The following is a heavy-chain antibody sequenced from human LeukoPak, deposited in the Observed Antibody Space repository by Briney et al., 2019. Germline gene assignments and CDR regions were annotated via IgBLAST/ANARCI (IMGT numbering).Heavy chain of an antibody. CDR2: IYYSGST. J-gene: IGHJ4*02. CDR3: ARDRGWSYQREYFDF. Sequence: SETLSLTCTVSGGSISSSSYYWGWIRQPPGKGLQWIGSIYYSGSTYYNPSLKSRVTISVDTSKNQFSLKLNSVTAADTAVYYCARDRGWSYQREYFDFWGQGALVPVSS. CDR1: GGSISSSSYY. V-gene: IGHV4-39*07. D-gene: IGHD1-26*01.